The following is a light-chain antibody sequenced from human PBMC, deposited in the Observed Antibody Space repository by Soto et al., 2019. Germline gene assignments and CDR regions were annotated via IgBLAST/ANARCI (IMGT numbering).Light chain of an antibody. V-gene: IGLV1-44*01. Sequence: QAVVTQPPSASGTPGQRVTSSCSGSSSNIGSNTVNCYQQLPGTAPKLLIYNNNQRPSGVPDRFSGSKSGTSASLAISGLQSEDEAHYYCATWDDSLDVHVFGTGTKVTVL. CDR3: ATWDDSLDVHV. J-gene: IGLJ1*01. CDR1: SSNIGSNT. CDR2: NNN.